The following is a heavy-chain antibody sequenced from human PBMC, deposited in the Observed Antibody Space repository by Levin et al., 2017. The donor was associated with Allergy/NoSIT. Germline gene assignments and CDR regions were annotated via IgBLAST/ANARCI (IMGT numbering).Heavy chain of an antibody. V-gene: IGHV4-39*01. CDR3: ARHRLTYYYDSSGYYFDY. J-gene: IGHJ4*02. D-gene: IGHD3-22*01. CDR2: IFHSGTT. CDR1: GGSITRSSYF. Sequence: SETLSLTCTVSGGSITRSSYFWGWVRQPPGKGLEWIASIFHSGTTYYNPSLKSRVTISVDTSMNQFSMRLSSVTAADTAVYYCARHRLTYYYDSSGYYFDYWGQGTLVTVSS.